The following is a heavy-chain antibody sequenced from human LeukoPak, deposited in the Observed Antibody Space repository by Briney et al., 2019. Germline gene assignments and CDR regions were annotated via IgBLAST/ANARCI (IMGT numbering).Heavy chain of an antibody. Sequence: SETLSLTCTVSGYSISSGYYWGWIRQPPGKGLEWIGSIYHSGGTYYNPSLKSRVTISVDTSKNQFSLKLSSVTAADTAVYYCARHLTVTTLPYYYYGMDVWGQGTTVTVSS. D-gene: IGHD4-17*01. CDR3: ARHLTVTTLPYYYYGMDV. CDR1: GYSISSGYY. CDR2: IYHSGGT. V-gene: IGHV4-38-2*02. J-gene: IGHJ6*02.